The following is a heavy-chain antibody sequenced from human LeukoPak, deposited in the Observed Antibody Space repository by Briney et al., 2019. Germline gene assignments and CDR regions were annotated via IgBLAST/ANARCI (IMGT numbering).Heavy chain of an antibody. J-gene: IGHJ6*02. D-gene: IGHD2-15*01. Sequence: SETLSLTCTVSGGSISSYYWSWIRQPPGKGLEWIGYIYYSGSTNYNPSLKSRVTISVDTSKNQFSLKLSPVTAADTAVYYCARAHGGYYYYGMDVWGQGTTVTVSS. CDR3: ARAHGGYYYYGMDV. CDR1: GGSISSYY. CDR2: IYYSGST. V-gene: IGHV4-59*01.